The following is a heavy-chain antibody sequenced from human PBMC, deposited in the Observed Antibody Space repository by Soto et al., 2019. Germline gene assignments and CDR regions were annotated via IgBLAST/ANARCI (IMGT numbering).Heavy chain of an antibody. CDR3: TTDLGRGIAAAGTDYWGQGTLVTVSSGKKRWASVKVSCKTSGYTRCFDY. CDR1: GFTFSNAW. J-gene: IGHJ4*02. V-gene: IGHV3-15*01. Sequence: PGGSLRLSCAASGFTFSNAWMSWVRQAPGKGLEWVGRIKSKTDGGTTDYAAAVKGRFTISRDDSKNTLYLQMNSLKTEDTAVYYCTTDLGRGIAAAGTDYWGQGTLVTVSSGKKRWASVKVSCKTSGYTRCFDYWGQGTLVTVSS. D-gene: IGHD6-13*01. CDR2: IKSKTDGGTT.